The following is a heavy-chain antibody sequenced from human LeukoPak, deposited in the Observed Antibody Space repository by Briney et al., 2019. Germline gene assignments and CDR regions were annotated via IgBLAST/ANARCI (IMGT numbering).Heavy chain of an antibody. D-gene: IGHD3-10*01. CDR2: IYSGGST. J-gene: IGHJ4*02. CDR1: GFTVSSNY. CDR3: ARVLWFGELLVDY. V-gene: IGHV3-53*01. Sequence: PGGSLRLSCAASGFTVSSNYMNWVRQAPGKGLEWVSVIYSGGSTYYADSVKGRFTISRDNSKNTLYLQMNSLRAEDTAVYYCARVLWFGELLVDYWGQGTLVTVSS.